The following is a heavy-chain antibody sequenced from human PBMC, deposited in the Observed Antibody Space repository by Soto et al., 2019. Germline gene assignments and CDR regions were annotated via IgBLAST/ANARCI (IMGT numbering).Heavy chain of an antibody. J-gene: IGHJ5*02. D-gene: IGHD3-10*01. V-gene: IGHV4-31*03. CDR2: IYYSGST. Sequence: PSETLSLTCTVSGGSISSGGYYWSWIRQHPGKGLEWIGYIYYSGSTYYNPSLKSRVTISVDTSKNQFSLKLSSVTAADTAVYYCARSGSGLLWFDFVYWFDPWGQGTLVTVSS. CDR1: GGSISSGGYY. CDR3: ARSGSGLLWFDFVYWFDP.